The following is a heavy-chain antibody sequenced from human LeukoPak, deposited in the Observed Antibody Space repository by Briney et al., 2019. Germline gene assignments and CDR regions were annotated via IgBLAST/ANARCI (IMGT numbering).Heavy chain of an antibody. CDR3: ARVSSKATVRGLITKKNYYYYYMDV. D-gene: IGHD3-10*01. V-gene: IGHV3-7*01. CDR1: GFTFSKSW. Sequence: GGSLRLSCVASGFTFSKSWMTWVRQAPGKGLEWVANIKEDGSEKFYVDSVKGRFTISRDNAKNSLYLQMNSLRAEDTAVYYCARVSSKATVRGLITKKNYYYYYMDVWGKGTTVTISS. J-gene: IGHJ6*03. CDR2: IKEDGSEK.